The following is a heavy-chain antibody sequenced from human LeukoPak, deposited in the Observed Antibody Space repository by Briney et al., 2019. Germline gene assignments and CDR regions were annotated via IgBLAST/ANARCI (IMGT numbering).Heavy chain of an antibody. V-gene: IGHV3-30*02. J-gene: IGHJ3*02. CDR3: ASTDPRGHYYDSSGYSDAFDI. CDR1: GFTFSSYG. CDR2: IRYDGSNK. D-gene: IGHD3-22*01. Sequence: GGSLRLSCAASGFTFSSYGMHWVRQAPGKGLEWVAFIRYDGSNKYYADSVKGRFTISRDNSKNTLYLQMNSLRAEDTAVYYCASTDPRGHYYDSSGYSDAFDIWGQGTMVTVSS.